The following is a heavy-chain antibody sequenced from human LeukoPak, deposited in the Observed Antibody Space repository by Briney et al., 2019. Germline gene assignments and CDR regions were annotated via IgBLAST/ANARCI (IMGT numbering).Heavy chain of an antibody. CDR3: ARAYPPGYSYGYFRAFDI. CDR2: ISSSGSTI. D-gene: IGHD5-18*01. J-gene: IGHJ3*02. CDR1: GFTFSDYY. V-gene: IGHV3-11*01. Sequence: PGGSLRLSCAASGFTFSDYYMSWIRQAPGKGLECVSYISSSGSTIYYADSVKGRFTISRDNAKNSLYLRMNSLRAEDTAVYYCARAYPPGYSYGYFRAFDIWGQGTMVTVSS.